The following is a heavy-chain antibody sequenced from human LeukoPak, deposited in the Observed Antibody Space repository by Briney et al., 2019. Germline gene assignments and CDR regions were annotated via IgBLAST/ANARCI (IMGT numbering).Heavy chain of an antibody. CDR2: IFPGDSHT. Sequence: GESLKISCKGPGHSFLNYWIAWVRQMPGQGLEWIGMIFPGDSHTRYRPSFQGQLTNSADMSIDTAYLQWSSLRASDSAMYYCARRAGTWYGGSWGQGTLVFVSS. J-gene: IGHJ4*02. CDR3: ARRAGTWYGGS. D-gene: IGHD6-19*01. V-gene: IGHV5-51*01. CDR1: GHSFLNYW.